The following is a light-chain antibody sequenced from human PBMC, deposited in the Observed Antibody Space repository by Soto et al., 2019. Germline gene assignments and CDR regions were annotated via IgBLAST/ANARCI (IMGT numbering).Light chain of an antibody. V-gene: IGLV1-44*01. J-gene: IGLJ1*01. CDR1: NSNIDSNT. CDR2: LGD. Sequence: QSVLTQPPSASGTPGQRVTISCSGSNSNIDSNTVNWYQQLPGTAPKLLIYLGDQRASGVSDRFSGSKSGTSASLAINGLRSDDEADYYCAAWDDNLNAYVFGSGTKVTVL. CDR3: AAWDDNLNAYV.